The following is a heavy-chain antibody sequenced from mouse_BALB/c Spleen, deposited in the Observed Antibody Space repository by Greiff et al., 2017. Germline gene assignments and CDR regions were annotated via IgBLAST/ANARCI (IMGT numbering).Heavy chain of an antibody. Sequence: VQLQQSGPGLVQPSQSLSITCTVSGFSLTSYGVHWVRQSPGKGLEWLGVIWSGGSTDYNAAFISRLSISKDNSKSQVFFKMNSLQANDTAIYYCARSHYDGYYGAMDYWGQGTSVTVSS. CDR3: ARSHYDGYYGAMDY. J-gene: IGHJ4*01. D-gene: IGHD2-3*01. CDR2: IWSGGST. CDR1: GFSLTSYG. V-gene: IGHV2-2*02.